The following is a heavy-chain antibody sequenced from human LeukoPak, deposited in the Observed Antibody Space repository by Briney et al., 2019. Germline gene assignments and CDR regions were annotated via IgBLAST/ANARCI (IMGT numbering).Heavy chain of an antibody. CDR1: GGSISSGGYY. CDR2: IYYSGST. V-gene: IGHV4-31*03. J-gene: IGHJ3*02. D-gene: IGHD6-13*01. CDR3: ARAPGVSSSWYAWDAFDI. Sequence: SETLSLTCTVSGGSISSGGYYRSWIRQHPGKGLEWIGYIYYSGSTYYNPSLKSRVTISVDTSKNQFSLKLSSVTAADTAVYYCARAPGVSSSWYAWDAFDIWGQGTMVTVSS.